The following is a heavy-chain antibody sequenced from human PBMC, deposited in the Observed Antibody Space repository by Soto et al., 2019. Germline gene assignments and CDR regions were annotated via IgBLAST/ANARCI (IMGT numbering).Heavy chain of an antibody. V-gene: IGHV3-23*01. Sequence: EVQLLESGGGLVQPGGSLRLSCAASGFTFSCCAMSWVRQAPGKGLEWVSTIHGGGDYTRYTDSVKGRFTISRDNSRNTLYLQMNSLRAEDTAVYYCAKNRGSGSYSNWSFEVWGRGTLVTVSS. J-gene: IGHJ2*01. D-gene: IGHD1-26*01. CDR2: IHGGGDYT. CDR3: AKNRGSGSYSNWSFEV. CDR1: GFTFSCCA.